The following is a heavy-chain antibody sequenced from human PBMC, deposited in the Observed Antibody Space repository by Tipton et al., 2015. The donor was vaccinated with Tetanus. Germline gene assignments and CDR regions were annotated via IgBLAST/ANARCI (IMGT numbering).Heavy chain of an antibody. CDR3: ARGLGVDY. D-gene: IGHD7-27*01. CDR2: IYSDGST. CDR1: GFTVSSYQ. Sequence: QLVQSGGGMTQPGDSLRLSCAASGFTVSSYQMTWVRQAPGKGLEWVSVIYSDGSTYYADSGKGRFTISRDNLKNTLSLQMNSLRAEDTAVYYCARGLGVDYGGQGTLVTVSS. J-gene: IGHJ4*02. V-gene: IGHV3-53*01.